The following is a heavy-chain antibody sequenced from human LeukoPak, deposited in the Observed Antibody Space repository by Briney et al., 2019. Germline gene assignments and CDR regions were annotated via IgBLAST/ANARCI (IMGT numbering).Heavy chain of an antibody. J-gene: IGHJ4*02. CDR1: GGSFSGYY. CDR2: INHSGST. CDR3: ARERGVVVTATLGY. Sequence: PSETLSLTCAVYGGSFSGYYWSWIRQPPGKGLEWIGEINHSGSTNYNPSLKSRVTISVDTSKNQFSLKLSSVTAADTAVYYCARERGVVVTATLGYWGQGTLVTVSS. D-gene: IGHD2-21*02. V-gene: IGHV4-34*01.